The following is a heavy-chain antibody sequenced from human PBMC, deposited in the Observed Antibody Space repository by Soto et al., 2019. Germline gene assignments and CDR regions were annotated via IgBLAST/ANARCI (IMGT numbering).Heavy chain of an antibody. CDR1: GFTFSSYA. D-gene: IGHD3-3*01. CDR2: ISGSGGST. J-gene: IGHJ6*02. V-gene: IGHV3-23*01. Sequence: PGGSLRLSCAASGFTFSSYAMSWVRQAPGKGLEWVSAISGSGGSTYYADSVKGRFTISRDNSKNTLYLQMNSLRAEDTAVYYCAKVRFLFAEWLFKDWGMDVWGQGTTVTVSS. CDR3: AKVRFLFAEWLFKDWGMDV.